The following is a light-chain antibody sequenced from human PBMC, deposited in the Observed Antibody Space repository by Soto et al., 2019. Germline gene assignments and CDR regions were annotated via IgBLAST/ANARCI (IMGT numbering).Light chain of an antibody. V-gene: IGLV3-21*02. CDR3: QVWDTISDHYV. J-gene: IGLJ1*01. CDR1: NIESKS. Sequence: SYELTQPPSVSVAPGQTARITCGGNNIESKSVHWYQQRPGQAPVLVIYVDSDRPSGIPYRFSASTSGNTAALTISRVEAGDEADYYCQVWDTISDHYVFGSGTKVTVL. CDR2: VDS.